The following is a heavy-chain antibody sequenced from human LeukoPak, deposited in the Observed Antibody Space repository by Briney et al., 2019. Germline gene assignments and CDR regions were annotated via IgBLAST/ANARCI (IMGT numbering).Heavy chain of an antibody. V-gene: IGHV3-33*08. CDR3: ARDKFDYYGSGSVSSFDY. J-gene: IGHJ4*02. D-gene: IGHD3-10*01. CDR1: GFTFSSYG. Sequence: GGSLRPSCAASGFTFSSYGMHWVRQAPGKGLEWVAVIWYDGSNKYYADSVKGRFTISRDNSKNTLYLQMNSLRAEDTAVYYCARDKFDYYGSGSVSSFDYWGQGTLVTVSS. CDR2: IWYDGSNK.